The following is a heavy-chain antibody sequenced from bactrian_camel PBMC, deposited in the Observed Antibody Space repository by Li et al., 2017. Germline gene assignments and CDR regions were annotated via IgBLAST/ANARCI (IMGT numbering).Heavy chain of an antibody. V-gene: IGHV3S31*01. Sequence: DVQLVESGGCLVQPGGSLRLSCAGSGFTFSYYAMIWVRQAPGKGLEWVSVIDRDGGNIDYVDSVKGRFTISHDNAKNTLFLQMNSLKPEDTAMYYCANDGGQRNVGSGDYCFNFGVWDTWGQGTQVTVS. J-gene: IGHJ4*01. CDR1: GFTFSYYA. CDR2: IDRDGGNI. CDR3: ANDGGQRNVGSGDYCFNFGVWDT. D-gene: IGHD2*01.